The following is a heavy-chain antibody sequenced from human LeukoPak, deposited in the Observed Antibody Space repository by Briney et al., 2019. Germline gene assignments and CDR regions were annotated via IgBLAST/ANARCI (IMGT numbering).Heavy chain of an antibody. V-gene: IGHV3-53*01. CDR1: GFTVSSNY. J-gene: IGHJ4*02. D-gene: IGHD6-6*01. Sequence: GGSLRLSCAVSGFTVSSNYMSWVRQAPGKGLEWVSVIYSGGSTYYADSVKGRFTISRDNSKNTLYLQMNSLRAEDTAVYYCAREGSSGRFFGYWGQGTLVTVSS. CDR2: IYSGGST. CDR3: AREGSSGRFFGY.